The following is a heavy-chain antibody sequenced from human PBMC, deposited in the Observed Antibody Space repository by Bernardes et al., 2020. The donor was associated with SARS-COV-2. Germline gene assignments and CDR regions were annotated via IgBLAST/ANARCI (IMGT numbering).Heavy chain of an antibody. CDR1: GFSLSTSGVG. CDR2: IYWDDDK. Sequence: SGPTLLKPTQTLTLTCTFSGFSLSTSGVGVGWIRQPPGRALEWLALIYWDDDKRYSPSLKSRLTFTEDTSKNQVVLTMTNMDPVDTATYYCAHRLATVTTYAFDIWGQGTMVTVSS. CDR3: AHRLATVTTYAFDI. J-gene: IGHJ3*02. V-gene: IGHV2-5*02. D-gene: IGHD4-17*01.